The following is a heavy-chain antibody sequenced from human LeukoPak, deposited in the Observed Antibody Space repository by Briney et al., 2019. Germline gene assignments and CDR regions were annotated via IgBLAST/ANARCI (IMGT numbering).Heavy chain of an antibody. Sequence: GGSLRLSCAASGFTFSSYGMHWVRQAPDKGLGWVAFIRYEGSNKYYADSVKGRFTISRDNSKNTLYLQMNSLRAEDTAVYYCAKDVLAVAEQVDYWGQGTLVTVSS. V-gene: IGHV3-30*02. CDR3: AKDVLAVAEQVDY. D-gene: IGHD6-19*01. J-gene: IGHJ4*02. CDR2: IRYEGSNK. CDR1: GFTFSSYG.